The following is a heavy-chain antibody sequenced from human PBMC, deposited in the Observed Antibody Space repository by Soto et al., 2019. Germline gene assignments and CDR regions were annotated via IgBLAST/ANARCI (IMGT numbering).Heavy chain of an antibody. CDR3: ARGITLKAVVQRDAPDKTYFDS. Sequence: QAQLQQWGAGLLKPSETLSLTCAVYGGSFSGHYWSWIRQAPGKGLEWIGEINHSGSTNYNPSLSSRVTISVDTSKNQFSLKLSSVTAADTSVYYCARGITLKAVVQRDAPDKTYFDSWGRGTLVTVSS. D-gene: IGHD3-22*01. CDR1: GGSFSGHY. J-gene: IGHJ4*02. V-gene: IGHV4-34*01. CDR2: INHSGST.